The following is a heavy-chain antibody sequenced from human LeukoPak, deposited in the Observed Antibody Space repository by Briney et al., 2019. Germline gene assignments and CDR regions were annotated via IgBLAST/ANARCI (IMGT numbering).Heavy chain of an antibody. V-gene: IGHV3-23*01. CDR1: GFTFSSYA. CDR3: AKGAWYYYDSSGYSLDAFDI. J-gene: IGHJ3*02. Sequence: GGSLRFSCAASGFTFSSYAMSWVRQAPGKGLEWVSAISGSGGSTYYADSVKGRFTISRDNSKNTLYLQMNSLRAEDTAVYYCAKGAWYYYDSSGYSLDAFDIWGQGTMVTVSS. D-gene: IGHD3-22*01. CDR2: ISGSGGST.